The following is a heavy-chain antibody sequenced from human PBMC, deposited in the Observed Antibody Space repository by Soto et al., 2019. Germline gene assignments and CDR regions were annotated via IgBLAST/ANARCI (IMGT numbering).Heavy chain of an antibody. CDR2: INCNSCGT. V-gene: IGHV1-2*02. Sequence: QVQLVQSGAEVKKPGASVKVSCNTSGYSFTGYYIHWVRQAPGQGLEWMGWINCNSCGTKYAQKFQVGVTMSMDTSINTAYRELSSLSYDDTAVDYCARDRWRSGWSFQHWGQGALVTV. D-gene: IGHD6-19*01. CDR3: ARDRWRSGWSFQH. J-gene: IGHJ1*01. CDR1: GYSFTGYY.